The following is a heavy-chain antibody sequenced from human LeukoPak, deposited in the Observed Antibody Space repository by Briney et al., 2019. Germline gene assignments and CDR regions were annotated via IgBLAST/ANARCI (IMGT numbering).Heavy chain of an antibody. D-gene: IGHD3-22*01. CDR3: ARVLNADTSGYFY. V-gene: IGHV1-18*01. Sequence: ASVKVSCKASGYTFTSYGISWVRQAPGQGLEWMGWISTYNDNTNYAQKLQGRVTMTTETSTSTAYMELRSLGSDDTAVYYCARVLNADTSGYFYWGQGTLVTVSS. CDR2: ISTYNDNT. J-gene: IGHJ4*02. CDR1: GYTFTSYG.